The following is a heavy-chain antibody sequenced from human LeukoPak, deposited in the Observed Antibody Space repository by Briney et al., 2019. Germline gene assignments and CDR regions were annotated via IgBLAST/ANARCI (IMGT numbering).Heavy chain of an antibody. CDR1: GFTFSRYA. Sequence: TGGSLRLSCAASGFTFSRYAMSWVPQAPGEGLGCGSAISSGGGSTYYADSVKGRFTISRDNSKNTLYLQMNSARAEDTAVDYCAKDRERSGIYLYYFDYWGQGTLVTVSS. D-gene: IGHD1-26*01. J-gene: IGHJ4*02. CDR2: ISSGGGST. CDR3: AKDRERSGIYLYYFDY. V-gene: IGHV3-23*01.